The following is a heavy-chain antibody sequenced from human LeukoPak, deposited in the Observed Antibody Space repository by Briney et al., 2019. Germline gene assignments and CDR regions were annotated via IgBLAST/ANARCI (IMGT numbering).Heavy chain of an antibody. J-gene: IGHJ6*04. Sequence: SVKVSCKASGCTFSSYAISWVRQAPGQGLEWMGGIIPIFGTANYAQKFQGRVTITADESTSTAYMELSSLRSEDTAVYYCARVATKAYYYGMDVWGKGTTVTVSS. D-gene: IGHD5-12*01. CDR1: GCTFSSYA. CDR3: ARVATKAYYYGMDV. CDR2: IIPIFGTA. V-gene: IGHV1-69*13.